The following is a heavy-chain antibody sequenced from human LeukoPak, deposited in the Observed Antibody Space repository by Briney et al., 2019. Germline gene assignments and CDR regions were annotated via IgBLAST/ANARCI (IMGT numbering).Heavy chain of an antibody. CDR2: IWYDGSNK. CDR1: GFTFSSYG. CDR3: AARGYCSGGSCYPPYYYYGMDV. J-gene: IGHJ6*02. D-gene: IGHD2-15*01. V-gene: IGHV3-33*01. Sequence: GGSLRLSCAASGFTFSSYGMHWVRRAPGKGLEWVAVIWYDGSNKYYADSVKGRFTISRDNSKNTLYLQMNSLRAEDTAVYYCAARGYCSGGSCYPPYYYYGMDVWGQGTTVTVSS.